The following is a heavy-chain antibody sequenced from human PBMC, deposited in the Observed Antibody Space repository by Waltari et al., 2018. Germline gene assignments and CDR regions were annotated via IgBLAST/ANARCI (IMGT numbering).Heavy chain of an antibody. J-gene: IGHJ4*01. CDR1: GQSFLGSF. CDR2: IHYSGST. CDR3: ARYGEVPPNYFFDY. D-gene: IGHD2-21*01. V-gene: IGHV4-34*01. Sequence: QVQLHQWGAGQLKPSETLSLTCAVSGQSFLGSFWSWIRQSPGKGLEWLGAIHYSGSTNYNPTLASRLSLSVDTTKKQFSLRLTSVTAADAALYFCARYGEVPPNYFFDYWGQGTLVTVSS.